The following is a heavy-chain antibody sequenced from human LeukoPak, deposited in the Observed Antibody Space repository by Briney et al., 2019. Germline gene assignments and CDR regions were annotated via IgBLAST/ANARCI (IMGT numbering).Heavy chain of an antibody. J-gene: IGHJ3*02. CDR1: GYTFTSYN. Sequence: GASVKVSCKASGYTFTSYNINWVRQASGQGLEWMGWMNPISGQTGYAQKFQGRVTMTRNTSISTAYMELSSLGSEDTAVYYCARVTFYDNSGYLSPQDTFDIWGQGTMVTVSS. V-gene: IGHV1-8*01. CDR2: MNPISGQT. D-gene: IGHD3-22*01. CDR3: ARVTFYDNSGYLSPQDTFDI.